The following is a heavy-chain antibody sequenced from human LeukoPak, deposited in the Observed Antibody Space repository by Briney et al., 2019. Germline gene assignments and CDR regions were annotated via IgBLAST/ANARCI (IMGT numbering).Heavy chain of an antibody. CDR3: AREGGVEDGYNKGIDY. CDR1: GGSISSGGYY. D-gene: IGHD5-24*01. J-gene: IGHJ4*01. Sequence: SQTLSLTCTVSGGSISSGGYYWSWIRQHPGKGLEWIGYIYYSGSTYYNPSLKSRVTISVDTSKNQFSLKLSSVTAADTAVYYCAREGGVEDGYNKGIDYWGHGTLVTVSS. V-gene: IGHV4-31*03. CDR2: IYYSGST.